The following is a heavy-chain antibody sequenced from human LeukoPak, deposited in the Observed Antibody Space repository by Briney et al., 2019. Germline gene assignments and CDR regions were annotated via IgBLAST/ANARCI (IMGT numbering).Heavy chain of an antibody. CDR3: ARDSGPHDAFDI. D-gene: IGHD2-15*01. Sequence: PSETLSLTCAVSGGSISSSNWWSWVRQPPGKGLAWIGEIYHSGSTNYNPSLKSRVTISVDKSKNQFSLKLSSVTAADTAVYYCARDSGPHDAFDIWGQGTMVTVSS. CDR1: GGSISSSNW. CDR2: IYHSGST. J-gene: IGHJ3*02. V-gene: IGHV4-4*02.